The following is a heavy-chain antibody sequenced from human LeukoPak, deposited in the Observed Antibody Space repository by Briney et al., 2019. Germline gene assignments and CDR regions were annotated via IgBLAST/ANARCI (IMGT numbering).Heavy chain of an antibody. CDR1: GFTFSSYG. V-gene: IGHV3-30*03. CDR2: ILYDGSNK. D-gene: IGHD3-16*02. CDR3: AIEYSATDFLSSRHRGYYFDY. J-gene: IGHJ4*02. Sequence: RGSLRLSSAAPGFTFSSYGMHSVRQAPGKGLGWVAVILYDGSNKYYADSVKRRFTISRDNSKNTLYLQMNSLRAEDTPVYYRAIEYSATDFLSSRHRGYYFDYWGQGTLVTVSS.